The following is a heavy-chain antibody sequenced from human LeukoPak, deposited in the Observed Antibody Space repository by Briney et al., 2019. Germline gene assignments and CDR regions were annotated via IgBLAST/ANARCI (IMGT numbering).Heavy chain of an antibody. CDR1: GGSISSYY. CDR2: IYYSGST. Sequence: SETLSLTCTVSGGSISSYYWSWIRQPPGKGLEWIGYIYYSGSTNYNPSLKSRVTISVDTSKNQFSLKLSSVTAADTAVYYCARGGAVARWFDPWGQGTLVTVSS. D-gene: IGHD6-19*01. J-gene: IGHJ5*02. CDR3: ARGGAVARWFDP. V-gene: IGHV4-59*12.